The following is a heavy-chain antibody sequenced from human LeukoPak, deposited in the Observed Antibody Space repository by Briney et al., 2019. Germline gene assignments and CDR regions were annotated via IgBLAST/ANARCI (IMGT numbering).Heavy chain of an antibody. J-gene: IGHJ4*02. CDR3: ARAAYVLRSLEWLRKCYFDY. Sequence: SETLSLTCAVYGGSFSGYYWSWIRQPPGKGLEWIGEINHSGSTNYNPSLKSRVTISVDTSKNQFSLKLSSVTAADTAVYYCARAAYVLRSLEWLRKCYFDYWGQGTLVTVSS. CDR2: INHSGST. CDR1: GGSFSGYY. D-gene: IGHD3-3*01. V-gene: IGHV4-34*01.